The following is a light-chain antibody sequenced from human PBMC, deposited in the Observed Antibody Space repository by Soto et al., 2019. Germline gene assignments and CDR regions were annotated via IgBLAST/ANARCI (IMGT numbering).Light chain of an antibody. CDR3: QQSYSTPRLT. J-gene: IGKJ4*01. V-gene: IGKV1-39*01. CDR1: QNISSY. Sequence: DIQMTQSPSSLSASVGDRVTITCRASQNISSYLNWYQQKPGKAPKLLIYAASSLQSGVPSRFSGSGSGTDFTLTISSLQPEDFATYYCQQSYSTPRLTFGGGTKVDIK. CDR2: AAS.